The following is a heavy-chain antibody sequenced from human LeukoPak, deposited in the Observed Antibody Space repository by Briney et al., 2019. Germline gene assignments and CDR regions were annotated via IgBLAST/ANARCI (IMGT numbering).Heavy chain of an antibody. J-gene: IGHJ3*02. D-gene: IGHD3-10*01. Sequence: GGSLRLSCAASGFTFSSYAMSWVRQAPGKGLEWVSAISGSGGSTYYADSVKGRFTISRDNSKNTLYLQMNSLRAEDTAVYYCAKAGYYGSGSYVLNDAFDIWGQGTMVTVSS. CDR1: GFTFSSYA. CDR2: ISGSGGST. V-gene: IGHV3-23*01. CDR3: AKAGYYGSGSYVLNDAFDI.